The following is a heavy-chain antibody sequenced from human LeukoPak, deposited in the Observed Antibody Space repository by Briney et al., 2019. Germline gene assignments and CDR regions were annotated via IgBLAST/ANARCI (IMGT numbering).Heavy chain of an antibody. D-gene: IGHD3-3*01. J-gene: IGHJ4*02. Sequence: ASVKVSCKASGYTFTGYYMHWVRQAPGQGLEWMGWINPNSGGTNYAQKFQGRVTMTRDTSISRAYMELSRLRSDDTAVYYCARGSDDFWSGYSPSYWGQGTLVTVSS. CDR1: GYTFTGYY. V-gene: IGHV1-2*02. CDR2: INPNSGGT. CDR3: ARGSDDFWSGYSPSY.